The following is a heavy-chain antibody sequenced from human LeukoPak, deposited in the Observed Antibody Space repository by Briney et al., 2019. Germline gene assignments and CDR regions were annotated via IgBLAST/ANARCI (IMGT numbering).Heavy chain of an antibody. CDR2: ISAYNGNT. CDR3: ARIPGYCSSTSCSWVWAFDY. Sequence: GASVKVSCKASGYTFTSYGMSWVRQAPGQGLEWMGWISAYNGNTNYAQKLQGRVTMTTDTYTSTAYMELRSLRSDDTAVYYCARIPGYCSSTSCSWVWAFDYWGQGTLVTVSS. CDR1: GYTFTSYG. D-gene: IGHD2-2*01. J-gene: IGHJ4*02. V-gene: IGHV1-18*01.